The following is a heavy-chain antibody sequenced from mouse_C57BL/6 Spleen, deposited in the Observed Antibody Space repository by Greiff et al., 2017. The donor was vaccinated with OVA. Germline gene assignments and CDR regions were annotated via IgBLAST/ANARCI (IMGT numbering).Heavy chain of an antibody. CDR2: IYPGDGDT. D-gene: IGHD1-3*01. J-gene: IGHJ2*01. Sequence: QVQLKESGPELVKPGASVKISCKASGYAFSSSWMNWVKQRPGKGLEWIGRIYPGDGDTNYNGKFKGKATLTADKSSSTAYMQLSSLTSEDSAVYFCARGYKGFDYWGQGTTLTVSS. CDR3: ARGYKGFDY. V-gene: IGHV1-82*01. CDR1: GYAFSSSW.